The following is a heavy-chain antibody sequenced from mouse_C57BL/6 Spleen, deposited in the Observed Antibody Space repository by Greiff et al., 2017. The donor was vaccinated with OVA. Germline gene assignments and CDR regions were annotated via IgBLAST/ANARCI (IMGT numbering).Heavy chain of an antibody. J-gene: IGHJ4*01. CDR2: FYPGSGSI. V-gene: IGHV1-62-2*01. CDR3: ARHEGYYGNYFYAMDY. D-gene: IGHD2-1*01. CDR1: GYTFTEYT. Sequence: QVTLKVSGAELVKPGASVKLSCKASGYTFTEYTIHWVKQRSGQGLEWIGWFYPGSGSIKYNEKFKDKATLTADKSSSTVYMELSRLTSEDSAVYFCARHEGYYGNYFYAMDYWGQGTSVTVSS.